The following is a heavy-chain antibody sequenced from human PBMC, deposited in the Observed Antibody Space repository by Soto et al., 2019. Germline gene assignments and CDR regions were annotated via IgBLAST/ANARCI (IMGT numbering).Heavy chain of an antibody. V-gene: IGHV4-30-2*05. CDR2: MYHSGST. CDR3: ARASLGYCSSTSCRSNWFDP. CDR1: GGSISSGGYS. J-gene: IGHJ5*02. D-gene: IGHD2-2*01. Sequence: SETLSLTCAVSGGSISSGGYSWSWIRQPPGKGLEWIGYMYHSGSTYYNPPLKSRVTISVDTSKNQFSLKLSSVTAADTAVYYCARASLGYCSSTSCRSNWFDPWGQRTPVTVSS.